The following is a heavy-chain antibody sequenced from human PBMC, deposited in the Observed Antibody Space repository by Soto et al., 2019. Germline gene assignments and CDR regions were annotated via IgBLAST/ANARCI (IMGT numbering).Heavy chain of an antibody. CDR3: ARGRRQQLVRSQYNWFDP. CDR1: VGSFSDYY. D-gene: IGHD6-13*01. J-gene: IGHJ5*02. V-gene: IGHV4-34*01. CDR2: INHSGST. Sequence: QLQLQQWGAGLWKPSETLSLTCAVYVGSFSDYYWGGIRHPPGKGLEWMGEINHSGSTNYNPSFKSRVTISVDTSKNQFPLKLSSVTAADTAVYYCARGRRQQLVRSQYNWFDPWGQGTLVTVSS.